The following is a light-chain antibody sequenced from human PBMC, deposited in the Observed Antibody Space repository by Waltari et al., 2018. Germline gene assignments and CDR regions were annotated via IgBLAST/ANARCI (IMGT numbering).Light chain of an antibody. CDR1: SDSIASNY. CDR2: EDN. Sequence: NSLLTQPHSVSESPGKTVTISCTCTSDSIASNYVQWYQQRPGSAPTTVIFEDNQRPSGVPVRFSSSIDTSSNSASLTISGLKTEDEALYYCQSYDSDEGVVFGGGTKLTVL. CDR3: QSYDSDEGVV. J-gene: IGLJ2*01. V-gene: IGLV6-57*02.